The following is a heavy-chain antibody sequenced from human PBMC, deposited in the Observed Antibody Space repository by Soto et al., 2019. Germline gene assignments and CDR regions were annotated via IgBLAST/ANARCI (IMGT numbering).Heavy chain of an antibody. CDR1: GFTFSSYA. J-gene: IGHJ4*02. D-gene: IGHD6-19*01. CDR3: AKGRGLAVAAPRHGFDY. V-gene: IGHV3-23*01. CDR2: VSSSGAST. Sequence: EVQLLESGGGLVQPGGSLRLSCAASGFTFSSYAMSWVRQAPGQGLECVSIVSSSGASTFYGDSVKGRFTISRDNSKNTLYLQMNSLRAEDTAVYFCAKGRGLAVAAPRHGFDYWGLGTLVTVSS.